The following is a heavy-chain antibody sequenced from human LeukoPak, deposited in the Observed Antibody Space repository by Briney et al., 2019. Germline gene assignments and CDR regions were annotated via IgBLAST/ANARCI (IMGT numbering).Heavy chain of an antibody. CDR3: ARTQIPELLWFGELSPPNWFDP. V-gene: IGHV4-59*01. Sequence: SETLSLTCTVSGGSISSYYWSWIRQPPGKGLEWIGYIYYSGSTNYNPSLKSRVTISVDTSKNQFSLKLSSVTAADTAVYYCARTQIPELLWFGELSPPNWFDPWGQGTLVTVSS. J-gene: IGHJ5*02. CDR1: GGSISSYY. CDR2: IYYSGST. D-gene: IGHD3-10*01.